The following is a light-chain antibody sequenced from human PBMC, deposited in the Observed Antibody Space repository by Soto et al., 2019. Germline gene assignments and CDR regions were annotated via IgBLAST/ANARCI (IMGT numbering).Light chain of an antibody. CDR2: GAS. CDR3: QQYSNWPL. Sequence: EIVMTQSPATLSVSPGERATLSCRASQSVSGNLAWYQQKPGQAPRLLIYGASARATGIPARFSGGGSGTEFTLTISGLQSEDFAVYYCQQYSNWPLFGQGTKVDI. CDR1: QSVSGN. V-gene: IGKV3-15*01. J-gene: IGKJ1*01.